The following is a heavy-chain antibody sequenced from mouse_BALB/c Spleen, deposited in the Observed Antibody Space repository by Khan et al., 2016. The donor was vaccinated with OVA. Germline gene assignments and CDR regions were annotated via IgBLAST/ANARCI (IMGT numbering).Heavy chain of an antibody. CDR2: ISYSGST. CDR3: ARSIMAN. J-gene: IGHJ2*01. Sequence: EVHLQESGPGLVKPSQSLSLTCTVTGYSITTDYAWNWIRQFPGNKLEWMGYISYSGSTSYNPSLKSRISITRDTSKNQFFLQLNSVTTEDTATYNCARSIMANWGQGTTLTVSS. CDR1: GYSITTDYA. V-gene: IGHV3-2*02.